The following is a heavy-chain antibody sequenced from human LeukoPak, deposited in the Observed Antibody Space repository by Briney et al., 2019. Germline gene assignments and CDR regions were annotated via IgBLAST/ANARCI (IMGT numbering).Heavy chain of an antibody. CDR3: ARLFDS. J-gene: IGHJ4*02. Sequence: PSETLSLTCTVSGGAISNDNFYWGWVRQPPGKGLEWVGSINYSGTTYYNPPLRGRVSISVDTSRTQFFLRLSSVTAAGTAVYYCARLFDSWGQGTLVTVSS. CDR2: INYSGTT. CDR1: GGAISNDNFY. V-gene: IGHV4-39*01.